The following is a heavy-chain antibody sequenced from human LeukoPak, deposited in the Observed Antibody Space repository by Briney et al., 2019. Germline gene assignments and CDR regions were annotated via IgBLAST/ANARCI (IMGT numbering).Heavy chain of an antibody. CDR2: ISGGGGAT. Sequence: PGGSLRLSCAASGFDFSNQAMSWVRQAPGKGLEWVSGISGGGGATYSADSVKGRFTISRDNSKNTLYLQMNSLRAEDTAVYYCATYEQPWGQGTLVTVSS. CDR1: GFDFSNQA. D-gene: IGHD2-21*01. J-gene: IGHJ5*02. CDR3: ATYEQP. V-gene: IGHV3-23*01.